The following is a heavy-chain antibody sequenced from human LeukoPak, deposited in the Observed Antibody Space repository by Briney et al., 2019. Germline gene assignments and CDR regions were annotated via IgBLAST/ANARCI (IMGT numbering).Heavy chain of an antibody. V-gene: IGHV3-7*04. CDR2: MNRDGNEQ. D-gene: IGHD2-8*01. J-gene: IGHJ4*02. Sequence: GGSLRLSCAASGFDFDNYWMTWVRQAPGKGLEWVANMNRDGNEQYYVDSVKGRFTISRDNGKKSLYLQMNSLRAEDTAVYYCSRGQGCAYWGQGTLVTVSS. CDR1: GFDFDNYW. CDR3: SRGQGCAY.